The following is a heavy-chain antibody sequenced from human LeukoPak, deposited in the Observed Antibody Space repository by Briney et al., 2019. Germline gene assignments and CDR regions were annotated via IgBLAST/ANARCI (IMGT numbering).Heavy chain of an antibody. CDR2: ISSSSSYI. V-gene: IGHV3-21*01. Sequence: PGGSLTLSCAASGFTFSSYNMNWVRQAPGKGLEWVSSISSSSSYIYYADSVKGRFTISRDNAKNSLYLQMNSLRAEDTAVYYCARDSSPYDSSGLTVDYWGQGTLVTVSS. CDR1: GFTFSSYN. D-gene: IGHD3-22*01. J-gene: IGHJ4*02. CDR3: ARDSSPYDSSGLTVDY.